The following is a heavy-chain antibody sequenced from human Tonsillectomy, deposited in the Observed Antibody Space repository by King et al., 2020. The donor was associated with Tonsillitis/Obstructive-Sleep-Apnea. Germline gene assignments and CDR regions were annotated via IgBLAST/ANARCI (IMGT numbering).Heavy chain of an antibody. V-gene: IGHV3-53*01. D-gene: IGHD5-12*01. J-gene: IGHJ4*02. CDR1: GFTVSSNY. CDR3: ARDFGYVGDY. Sequence: QLVQSGGGLIQPGGSLRLSCAASGFTVSSNYMTWCRPAPGGGLEWGSVIFSGGSTDYADSAKGRFTISRDDSNNTLYLQMNSLRAEDTAVYYCARDFGYVGDYWGQGTLVTVSS. CDR2: IFSGGST.